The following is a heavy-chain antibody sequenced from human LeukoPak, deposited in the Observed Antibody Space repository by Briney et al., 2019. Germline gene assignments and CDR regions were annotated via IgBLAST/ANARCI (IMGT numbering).Heavy chain of an antibody. V-gene: IGHV3-23*01. CDR3: AKRAGDSSSWYYFDY. CDR1: GFTFSSYA. J-gene: IGHJ4*02. Sequence: GGSLRLSCAASGFTFSSYAMSWVRQAPGKGLERVSAISGSGGSTYYADSVKGRFTISRDNSKNTLYLQMNSLRAEDTGVYYCAKRAGDSSSWYYFDYWGQGTLVTVSS. D-gene: IGHD6-13*01. CDR2: ISGSGGST.